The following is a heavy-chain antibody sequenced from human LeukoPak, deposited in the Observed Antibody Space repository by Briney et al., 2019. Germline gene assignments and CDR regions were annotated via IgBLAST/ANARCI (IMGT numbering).Heavy chain of an antibody. J-gene: IGHJ4*02. CDR1: GGSVSSGGYY. CDR2: IYYSGST. V-gene: IGHV4-61*08. CDR3: ARHGDSGYLDY. D-gene: IGHD1-26*01. Sequence: SETLSLTCTVSGGSVSSGGYYWSWIRQPPGKGLEGIGYIYYSGSTNYNPSLKSRVTISVDTSKNQFSLKLSSVTAADPAVYYCARHGDSGYLDYWGQGTLVTVSS.